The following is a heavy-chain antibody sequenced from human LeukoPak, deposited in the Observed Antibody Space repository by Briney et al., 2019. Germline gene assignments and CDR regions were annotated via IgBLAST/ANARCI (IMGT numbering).Heavy chain of an antibody. V-gene: IGHV3-21*01. CDR3: ARVMSGSLTFDF. CDR2: ITSSSSYI. J-gene: IGHJ4*02. D-gene: IGHD3-10*01. Sequence: GGSLRLSCAASGFTFSTYIMIWVRQAPGKGLERVSSITSSSSYIYYANSVKGRFTISRDNAKNSLYLQMNSLRAEDTAVYYCARVMSGSLTFDFWGQGTLVTVSS. CDR1: GFTFSTYI.